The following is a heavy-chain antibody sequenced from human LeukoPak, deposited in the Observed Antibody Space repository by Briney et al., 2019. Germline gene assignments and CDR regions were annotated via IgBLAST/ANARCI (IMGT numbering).Heavy chain of an antibody. V-gene: IGHV3-23*01. J-gene: IGHJ4*02. CDR2: ITGAGGGT. Sequence: GGSLRLSCAASGFTFSSYVMSWVRQAPGKGLEWVSAITGAGGGTNYADSVKGRFTISRDNSKRTLFLQTDSLRGEDTAVYYCANGGYYSLDSWGQGTLVTVSS. D-gene: IGHD2-15*01. CDR1: GFTFSSYV. CDR3: ANGGYYSLDS.